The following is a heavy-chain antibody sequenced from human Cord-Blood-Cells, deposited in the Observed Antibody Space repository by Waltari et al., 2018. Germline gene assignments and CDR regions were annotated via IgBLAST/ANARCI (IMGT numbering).Heavy chain of an antibody. CDR3: ARVGGSGSYYNWFDP. CDR1: GGSISSSSYY. CDR2: IYYSGST. Sequence: QLQLQESGPGLVKPSETLSLTCTVSGGSISSSSYYWGWIPQPPGKWLEWIGCIYYSGSTYYNPSLKSRVTISVDTSKNQFSLKLSSVTAADTAVYYCARVGGSGSYYNWFDPWGQGTLVTVSS. V-gene: IGHV4-39*01. J-gene: IGHJ5*02. D-gene: IGHD3-10*01.